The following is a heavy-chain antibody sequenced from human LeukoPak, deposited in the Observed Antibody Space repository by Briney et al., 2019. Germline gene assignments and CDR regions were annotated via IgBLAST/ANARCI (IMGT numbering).Heavy chain of an antibody. J-gene: IGHJ4*02. Sequence: GRSLRLSCAASGFTFSSYAMRWVRQAPGKGLGWVSGISGSGGSTHYADSVKGRFTISRDNSKNTLYLQMNSLRAEDTAVYYCAKGEGYSYGLQDYWGQGTLVTVSS. D-gene: IGHD5-18*01. V-gene: IGHV3-23*01. CDR3: AKGEGYSYGLQDY. CDR1: GFTFSSYA. CDR2: ISGSGGST.